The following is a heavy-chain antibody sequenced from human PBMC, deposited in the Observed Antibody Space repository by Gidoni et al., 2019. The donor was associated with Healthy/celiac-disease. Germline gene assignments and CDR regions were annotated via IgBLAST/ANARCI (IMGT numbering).Heavy chain of an antibody. CDR1: GGSICSSNW. J-gene: IGHJ4*02. CDR2: IYHSGST. CDR3: ASYRIAAAGTYIDY. V-gene: IGHV4-4*02. Sequence: QVQLQESGPGLVKPSGPLPLTCAVSGGSICSSNWWSWVRQPPGKGLEWIGEIYHSGSTNYNPSLKSRVTISVDKSNNQFSLMLSSVTAADTAVYYCASYRIAAAGTYIDYWGQGTLVTVSS. D-gene: IGHD6-13*01.